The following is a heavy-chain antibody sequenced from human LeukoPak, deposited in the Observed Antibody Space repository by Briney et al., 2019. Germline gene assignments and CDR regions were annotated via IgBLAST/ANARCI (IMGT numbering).Heavy chain of an antibody. CDR3: ARDDWSTNGIDP. V-gene: IGHV3-48*04. J-gene: IGHJ5*02. D-gene: IGHD3-3*01. CDR1: GFTFSSYA. Sequence: GRSLRLSCAASGFTFSSYAMNWVRQAPGKGLEWVSYISSSRSTINYADSVKGRFTISRDNAKNSLYLQMNSLRAEDTAVYYCARDDWSTNGIDPWGQGTLVTASS. CDR2: ISSSRSTI.